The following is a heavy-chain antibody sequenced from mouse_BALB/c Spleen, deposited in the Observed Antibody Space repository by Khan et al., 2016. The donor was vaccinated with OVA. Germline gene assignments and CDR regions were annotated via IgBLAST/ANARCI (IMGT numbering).Heavy chain of an antibody. V-gene: IGHV1S136*01. CDR3: ARGNWQSYYCDY. Sequence: EVQLQQSGPELVKPGTSVKMSCKASGYRFTSYLIHWVKQKPGQGLEWIGYINPYNGATKYDEKFKGKATLTSDKSSNTAYMELSSLTSEYSAVYYCARGNWQSYYCDYWGQGTTLTVSS. CDR2: INPYNGAT. D-gene: IGHD4-1*01. J-gene: IGHJ2*01. CDR1: GYRFTSYL.